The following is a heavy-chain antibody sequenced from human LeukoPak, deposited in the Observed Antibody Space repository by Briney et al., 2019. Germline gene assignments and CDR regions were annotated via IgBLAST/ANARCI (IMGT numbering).Heavy chain of an antibody. V-gene: IGHV3-48*02. CDR3: ARAAYSSSPDY. D-gene: IGHD6-13*01. CDR1: GLTFSSHA. CDR2: IGPGSNTM. Sequence: AGGSLRLSCVASGLTFSSHAMNWARQAPGKGLEWVSYIGPGSNTMYYADSVKGRFTVSRDNAKNSLYLQMNSLRDEDTAVYYCARAAYSSSPDYWGQGTRLTVSS. J-gene: IGHJ4*02.